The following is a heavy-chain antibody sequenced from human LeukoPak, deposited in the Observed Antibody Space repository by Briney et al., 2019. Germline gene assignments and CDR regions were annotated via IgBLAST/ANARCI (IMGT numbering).Heavy chain of an antibody. D-gene: IGHD3-10*01. V-gene: IGHV3-7*03. J-gene: IGHJ4*02. CDR1: GFTFSSYW. CDR3: ARVGGFGELLLDY. Sequence: PGGSLRLSCVASGFTFSSYWMTWVRQAPGKGLEWVANIKTDGSQIYYVDSVKGRFTISRDNAKNSLYLQMSSLKASDTAMYYCARVGGFGELLLDYWGQGTLVTVSS. CDR2: IKTDGSQI.